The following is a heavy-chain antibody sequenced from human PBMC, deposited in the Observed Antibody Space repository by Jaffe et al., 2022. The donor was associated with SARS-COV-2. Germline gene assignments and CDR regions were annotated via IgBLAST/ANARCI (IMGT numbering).Heavy chain of an antibody. J-gene: IGHJ4*02. CDR2: IKQDGSEK. V-gene: IGHV3-7*03. CDR3: VRDGVQSRNSAY. Sequence: EVQLVESGGGLVQPGGSLRVSCEASGITFSSYWMSWVRQAPGKGLEWVANIKQDGSEKHYVDSVKGRFTISRDNAKNSLYLQMNSLRAEDTAMYYCVRDGVQSRNSAYWGQGTLVTVSS. CDR1: GITFSSYW. D-gene: IGHD1-1*01.